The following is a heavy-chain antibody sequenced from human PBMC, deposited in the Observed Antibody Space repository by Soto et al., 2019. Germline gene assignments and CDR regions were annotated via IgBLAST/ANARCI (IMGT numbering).Heavy chain of an antibody. CDR1: GFTFSSYA. D-gene: IGHD2-2*01. J-gene: IGHJ4*02. V-gene: IGHV3-23*01. CDR2: ISGSGGST. CDR3: AKDLIYCSSTSCYASAPFDY. Sequence: PGGSLRLSCAASGFTFSSYAMSWVRQAPGKGLEWVSAISGSGGSTYYADSVKGRFTISRDNSKNTLYLQMNSLRAEDTAVYYCAKDLIYCSSTSCYASAPFDYWGQGTLVTVSS.